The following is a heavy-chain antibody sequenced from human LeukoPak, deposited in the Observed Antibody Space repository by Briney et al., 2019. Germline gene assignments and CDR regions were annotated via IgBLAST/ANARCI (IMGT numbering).Heavy chain of an antibody. J-gene: IGHJ4*02. CDR2: ISSSSSTI. CDR3: ASLYSSSWYRDFDY. CDR1: GFTFSSYS. D-gene: IGHD6-13*01. V-gene: IGHV3-48*04. Sequence: GGSLRLSCAASGFTFSSYSMNWVRQAPGKGLEWGSYISSSSSTIYYADSVKGRFTISRDNAKNSLYLKMNSLRAEDTAVYYCASLYSSSWYRDFDYWGQGTLVTVSS.